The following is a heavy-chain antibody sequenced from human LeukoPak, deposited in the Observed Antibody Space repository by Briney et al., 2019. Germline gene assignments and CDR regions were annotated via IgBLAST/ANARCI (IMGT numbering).Heavy chain of an antibody. CDR2: IYYSGST. V-gene: IGHV4-59*01. D-gene: IGHD6-13*01. CDR3: ARALYSSSWYLDY. CDR1: GGSISSYY. J-gene: IGHJ4*02. Sequence: SETLSLTRTVSGGSISSYYWSWIRQPPGKGLEWIGYIYYSGSTNYNPSLKSRVTISVDTSKNQFSLKLSSVTAADTAVYYCARALYSSSWYLDYWGQGTLVTVSS.